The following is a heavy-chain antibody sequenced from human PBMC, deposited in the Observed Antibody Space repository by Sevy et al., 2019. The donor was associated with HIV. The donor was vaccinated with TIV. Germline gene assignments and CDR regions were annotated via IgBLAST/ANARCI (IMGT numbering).Heavy chain of an antibody. V-gene: IGHV4-30-2*01. D-gene: IGHD3-22*01. Sequence: SETLSLTCAVSVGSISSGGYSWSWIRQPPGKGLEWIGYIYHSGSTYYNPSLKSRVTISVDRSKNQFSLKLSSVTAADTAVYYCARDGGTSSGYWFDYWGQGTLVTVSS. CDR2: IYHSGST. J-gene: IGHJ4*02. CDR1: VGSISSGGYS. CDR3: ARDGGTSSGYWFDY.